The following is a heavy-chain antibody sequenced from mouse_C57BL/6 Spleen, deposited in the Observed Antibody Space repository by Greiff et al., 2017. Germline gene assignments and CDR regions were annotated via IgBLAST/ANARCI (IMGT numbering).Heavy chain of an antibody. Sequence: VQLQQSGAELVRPGASVTLSCKASGYTFTDYEMHWVKQTPVHGLEWIGAIDPETGGTAYSQKFKGKAILTADKSSSTAYMELRSLTSEDSAVYYCTKEGTVVAPSGYFDVWGTGTTVTVSS. CDR2: IDPETGGT. CDR3: TKEGTVVAPSGYFDV. V-gene: IGHV1-15*01. CDR1: GYTFTDYE. J-gene: IGHJ1*03. D-gene: IGHD1-1*01.